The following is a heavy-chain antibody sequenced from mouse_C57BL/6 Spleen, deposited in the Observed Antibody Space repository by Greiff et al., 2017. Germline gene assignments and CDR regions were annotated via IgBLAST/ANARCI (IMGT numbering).Heavy chain of an antibody. CDR1: GLTFSDYG. CDR3: ARNYDYDVGAMDY. V-gene: IGHV5-17*01. Sequence: DVQLVESGGGLVKPGGSLKLSCAASGLTFSDYGMHWVRQAPEKGLEWVAYISSGSSTIYYADTVKGRFTFSRDNAKNTLFLQMTSLRSEDTAMYYCARNYDYDVGAMDYWGQGTSVTVSS. D-gene: IGHD2-4*01. CDR2: ISSGSSTI. J-gene: IGHJ4*01.